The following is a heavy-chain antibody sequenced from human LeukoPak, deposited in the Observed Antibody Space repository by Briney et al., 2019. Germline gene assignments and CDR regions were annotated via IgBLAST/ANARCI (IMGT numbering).Heavy chain of an antibody. D-gene: IGHD3-10*01. CDR3: ARDPRIYGSGSYFLY. V-gene: IGHV1-18*01. CDR2: ISAYNGNT. CDR1: GYTFTSYG. Sequence: ASVKVSCKASGYTFTSYGISWVRQAPGQGLEWMGWISAYNGNTNYAQKLQGRVTMTTDTSTSTAYMELRSLRSDDTAVYYCARDPRIYGSGSYFLYWGQGTLVTVSS. J-gene: IGHJ4*02.